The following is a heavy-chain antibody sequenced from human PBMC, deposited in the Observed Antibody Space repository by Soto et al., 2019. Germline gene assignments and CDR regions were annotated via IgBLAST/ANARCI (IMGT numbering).Heavy chain of an antibody. J-gene: IGHJ3*02. CDR2: MHPNSGNT. D-gene: IGHD3-3*02. CDR1: GYTFTSYD. Sequence: ASVKVSCKASGYTFTSYDITWVRQATGQGLEWMGWMHPNSGNTGYAQKFQGRVTMTRNTSISTAYRELSSLRSEDTAVYYCASGALDDAFDIWGQGTMVTVSS. CDR3: ASGALDDAFDI. V-gene: IGHV1-8*01.